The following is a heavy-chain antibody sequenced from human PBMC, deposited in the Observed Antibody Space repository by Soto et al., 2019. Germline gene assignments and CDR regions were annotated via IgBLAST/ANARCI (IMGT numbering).Heavy chain of an antibody. CDR1: GFTISRYG. J-gene: IGHJ4*02. V-gene: IGHV3-33*01. CDR3: ARDLEGPFDY. D-gene: IGHD1-1*01. CDR2: IWYDGSNK. Sequence: QVQLVESGGGVVQPGRSLRLSCAASGFTISRYGMHWVRQAPGKGLEWVAVIWYDGSNKYYADSVKGRFTISRDNSKNTLYLQMNSLRAEDTAVYYCARDLEGPFDYWGQGTLATVSS.